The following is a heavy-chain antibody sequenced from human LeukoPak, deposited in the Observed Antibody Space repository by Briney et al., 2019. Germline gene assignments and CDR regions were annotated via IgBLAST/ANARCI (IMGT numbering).Heavy chain of an antibody. CDR2: ISYDGSNK. CDR1: GFTLSSYA. J-gene: IGHJ4*02. CDR3: ASAVVPAANFDY. D-gene: IGHD2-2*01. Sequence: QAGRSLRLSCAASGFTLSSYAMHWVRQAPGKGLEWVAVISYDGSNKYYADSVKGRFTISRDNSKNTLYLQMNSLRAEDTAVYYCASAVVPAANFDYWGQGTLVTVSS. V-gene: IGHV3-30-3*01.